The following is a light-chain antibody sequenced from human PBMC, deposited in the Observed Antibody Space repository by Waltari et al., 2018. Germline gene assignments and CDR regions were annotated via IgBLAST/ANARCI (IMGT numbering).Light chain of an antibody. CDR1: QTVSST. J-gene: IGKJ1*01. CDR2: GAS. V-gene: IGKV3-15*01. CDR3: QQYNNRPPWT. Sequence: ETVMTQSPATLSVSPGERATLSCRSSQTVSSTLAWYQQKPGPAPRLLLYGASTRGTGIPARFSGSGSGTQFSLTISSLLSEDFAVYYCQQYNNRPPWTFGQGTKVEIK.